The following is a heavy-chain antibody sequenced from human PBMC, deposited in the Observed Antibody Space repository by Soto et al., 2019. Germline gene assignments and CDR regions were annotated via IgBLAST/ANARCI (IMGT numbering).Heavy chain of an antibody. J-gene: IGHJ5*02. D-gene: IGHD1-26*01. CDR3: ARPYSGMRFDP. V-gene: IGHV1-18*01. CDR1: GYTFTSYG. CDR2: ISAYNGNT. Sequence: EASVKVSCKASGYTFTSYGISWVRQAPGQGLEWMGWISAYNGNTNYAQKLQGRVTMTTDTSTSTAYMELRSLRSDDTAVYYRARPYSGMRFDPWGQGTLVTVSS.